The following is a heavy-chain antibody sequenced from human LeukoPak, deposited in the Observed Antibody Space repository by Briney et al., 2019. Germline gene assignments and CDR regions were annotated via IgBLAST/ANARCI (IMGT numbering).Heavy chain of an antibody. J-gene: IGHJ4*02. CDR1: GFTFSSCA. CDR3: AKDFVAVTAIGMYYSDY. D-gene: IGHD2-21*02. Sequence: GGSLRLSCAASGFTFSSCAMNWVRQTPGKGLEWVSSISGSGGSLYYADSVKGRFTISRDNSKNTFYLQMNSLRAEDTAIYYCAKDFVAVTAIGMYYSDYWGQGTLVTVSA. V-gene: IGHV3-23*01. CDR2: ISGSGGSL.